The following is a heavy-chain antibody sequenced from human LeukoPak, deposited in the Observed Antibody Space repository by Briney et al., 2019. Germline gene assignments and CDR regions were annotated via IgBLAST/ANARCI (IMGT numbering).Heavy chain of an antibody. V-gene: IGHV3-23*01. D-gene: IGHD2-15*01. J-gene: IGHJ6*02. CDR1: GFTFSSYA. CDR2: LSGSGANT. CDR3: AKGVGCSGGTCYSGHGMDV. Sequence: GGSLRLSCAASGFTFSSYAMSWVRQAPGKGLEWVSALSGSGANTYYADSVKGRLTISRDNSKNTLYLQVNSLSAEDTAVYYCAKGVGCSGGTCYSGHGMDVWGQGTTVTVSS.